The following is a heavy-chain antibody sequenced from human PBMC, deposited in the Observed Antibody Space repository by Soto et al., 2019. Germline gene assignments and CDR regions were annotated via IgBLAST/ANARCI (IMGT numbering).Heavy chain of an antibody. CDR3: TTYPNLYYDFWSGYLGIDY. V-gene: IGHV3-15*01. J-gene: IGHJ4*02. CDR1: GFTFSNAW. D-gene: IGHD3-3*01. CDR2: IKSKTDGGTT. Sequence: LRLSCAASGFTFSNAWMSWVRQAPGKGLEWVGRIKSKTDGGTTDYAAPVKGRFTISRDDSKNTLYLQMNSLKTEDTAVYYCTTYPNLYYDFWSGYLGIDYWGQGTLVTVSS.